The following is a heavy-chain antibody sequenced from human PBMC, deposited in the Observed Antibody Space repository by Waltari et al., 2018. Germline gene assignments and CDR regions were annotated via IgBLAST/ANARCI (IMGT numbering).Heavy chain of an antibody. CDR1: GFNFGSYG. CDR2: ISHDGSNK. CDR3: AKDQEADRYSPYGMDV. V-gene: IGHV3-30*18. J-gene: IGHJ6*02. D-gene: IGHD5-12*01. Sequence: QVQLVESGGGVVQPGRSLRLSCAASGFNFGSYGIPWVRQAPGKGLEWVAVISHDGSNKYYVDSVKGRFTVSRDNSHNTVYLQLNSLRIEDTAVYYCAKDQEADRYSPYGMDVWGQGTTVSVS.